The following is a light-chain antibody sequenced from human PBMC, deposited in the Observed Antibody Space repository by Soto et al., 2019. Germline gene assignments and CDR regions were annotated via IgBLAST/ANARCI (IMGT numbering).Light chain of an antibody. CDR1: QSVGNT. CDR2: GAS. Sequence: EIVLMQSASTLSVSPGERATLSCRASQSVGNTLAWYQQKPGQAPRLLIYGASTRATGIPARFSGSGAATEFTLTISSLQSEDFAVYYCQQYNNWPPWTFGQGTKVDIK. J-gene: IGKJ1*01. V-gene: IGKV3D-15*01. CDR3: QQYNNWPPWT.